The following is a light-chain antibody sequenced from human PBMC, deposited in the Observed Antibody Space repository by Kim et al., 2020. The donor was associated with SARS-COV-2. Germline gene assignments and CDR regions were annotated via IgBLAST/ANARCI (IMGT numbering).Light chain of an antibody. CDR1: RSNIGSNV. V-gene: IGLV1-44*01. CDR2: SND. CDR3: AAWDDSLNGSV. J-gene: IGLJ3*02. Sequence: GQRVTISCSGGRSNIGSNVVNWYQQLPGTAPKLLIYSNDYRPSGVPDRFSGSKSGTSASLAISGLQSEDEADYYCAAWDDSLNGSVFGGGTQLTVL.